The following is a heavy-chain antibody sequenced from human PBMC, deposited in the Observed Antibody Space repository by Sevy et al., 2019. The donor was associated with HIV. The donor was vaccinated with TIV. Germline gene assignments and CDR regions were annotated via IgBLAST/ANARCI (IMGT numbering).Heavy chain of an antibody. V-gene: IGHV3-23*01. J-gene: IGHJ6*02. Sequence: GGSLRLSCSASEFTFSSYAMSWVRQAPGKGLEWVSSISGSGRFTYYADFVEGRFIISSDNSKNTLSVQMNSLRAEDTAVYYCAKGFCSGATCPRDYYYYGMDVWGQGTTVTVSS. CDR2: ISGSGRFT. CDR1: EFTFSSYA. D-gene: IGHD2-15*01. CDR3: AKGFCSGATCPRDYYYYGMDV.